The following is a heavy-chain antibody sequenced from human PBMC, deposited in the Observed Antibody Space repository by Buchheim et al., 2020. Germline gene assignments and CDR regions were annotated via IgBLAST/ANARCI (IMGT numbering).Heavy chain of an antibody. D-gene: IGHD4-23*01. V-gene: IGHV4-59*01. J-gene: IGHJ4*02. CDR1: GGSISSYY. CDR3: ARDRDDYGGNYFDY. CDR2: IYYSGST. Sequence: QVQLQESGPGLVKPSETLSLTCTVSGGSISSYYWSWIRQPPGKGLEWIGYIYYSGSTNYNPSLKSRVTISVDTSKNQFSLKLSSVTAADTAVYYCARDRDDYGGNYFDYRGQGTL.